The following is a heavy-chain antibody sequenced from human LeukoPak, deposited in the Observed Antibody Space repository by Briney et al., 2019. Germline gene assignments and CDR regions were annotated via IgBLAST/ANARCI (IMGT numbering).Heavy chain of an antibody. V-gene: IGHV4-59*01. CDR3: ARGGSQTMVRGVDRVWFDP. J-gene: IGHJ5*02. CDR1: GGSISSNY. D-gene: IGHD3-10*01. CDR2: IYYSGST. Sequence: SETLSLTCTVSGGSISSNYWSWIRQPPGKGLEWIGYIYYSGSTNYNPSLKSRVTISVDTSKNKFSLKLSSVTAADTAVYYCARGGSQTMVRGVDRVWFDPWGQGTLVTVSS.